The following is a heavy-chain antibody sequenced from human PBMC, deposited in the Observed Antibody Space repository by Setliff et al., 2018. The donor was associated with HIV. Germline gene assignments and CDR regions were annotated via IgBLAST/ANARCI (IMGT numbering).Heavy chain of an antibody. Sequence: GGSLRLSCAASGFTFNTYAMSWVRQAPGKGLEWVSSMGGSSGDTYYADSVRGRFTISRDNTKNTLSLQMNSLRAEDTAVYYCAKTSSSSEYYFDYWGQGTLVTVSS. CDR1: GFTFNTYA. D-gene: IGHD6-13*01. V-gene: IGHV3-23*01. J-gene: IGHJ4*02. CDR3: AKTSSSSEYYFDY. CDR2: MGGSSGDT.